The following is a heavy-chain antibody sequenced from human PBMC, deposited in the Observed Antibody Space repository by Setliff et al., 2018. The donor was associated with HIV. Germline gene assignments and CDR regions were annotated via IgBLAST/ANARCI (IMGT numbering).Heavy chain of an antibody. CDR3: ARGRNYDSSGYGDYYYYMDV. D-gene: IGHD3-22*01. CDR1: GDAFTDYY. Sequence: GASVKVSCKASGDAFTDYYIHWVRQAPGQGLEWMGWINPNSGGTNYAQKFQGRVTVTADESTSTAYMQLSSLRSDDTAVYYCARGRNYDSSGYGDYYYYMDVWGKGTTVTVSS. CDR2: INPNSGGT. V-gene: IGHV1-2*02. J-gene: IGHJ6*03.